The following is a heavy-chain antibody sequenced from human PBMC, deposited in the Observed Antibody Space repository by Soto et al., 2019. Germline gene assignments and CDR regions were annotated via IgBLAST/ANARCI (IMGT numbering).Heavy chain of an antibody. CDR1: GYIFADYY. V-gene: IGHV1-46*01. CDR2: INPSGTST. CDR3: AREVRVGVGATDL. D-gene: IGHD1-26*01. J-gene: IGHJ4*02. Sequence: QVQLVQSGAEVKKPGASVKVSCKASGYIFADYYMHWLRQAPGQGLEWMGIINPSGTSTTYAQGFQGRVTTTRDTSTSTVYMELNSLRSDDTAVYYCAREVRVGVGATDLWGQGTLVTVSS.